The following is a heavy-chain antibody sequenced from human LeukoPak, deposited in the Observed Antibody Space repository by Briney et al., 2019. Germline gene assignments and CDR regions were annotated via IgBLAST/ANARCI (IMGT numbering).Heavy chain of an antibody. CDR2: IYYRGNT. J-gene: IGHJ4*02. V-gene: IGHV4-59*01. D-gene: IGHD5-24*01. CDR1: RGSISSYY. CDR3: ARGGRWVQDPLDY. Sequence: PSETLSLMCSVSRGSISSYYWRWIRQAPGQGLEWIGYIYYRGNTDYNPSLKSRVTMSVDMDKNEFYLKVDSVTAADAAVYYCARGGRWVQDPLDYWGQGSLVIVSS.